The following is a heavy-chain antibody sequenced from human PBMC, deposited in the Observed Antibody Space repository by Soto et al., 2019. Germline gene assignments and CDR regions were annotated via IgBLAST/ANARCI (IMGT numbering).Heavy chain of an antibody. V-gene: IGHV3-30*18. Sequence: GGSLRLACAASGFTFSSYGMHWVRQAPGKGLEWVAVISYDGSNKYYADSVKGRFTISRDNSKNTLYLQMNSLRAEDTAVYYCAKGGYSGYDDYYYYMDVWGKGTTVTVSS. CDR1: GFTFSSYG. CDR2: ISYDGSNK. J-gene: IGHJ6*03. D-gene: IGHD5-12*01. CDR3: AKGGYSGYDDYYYYMDV.